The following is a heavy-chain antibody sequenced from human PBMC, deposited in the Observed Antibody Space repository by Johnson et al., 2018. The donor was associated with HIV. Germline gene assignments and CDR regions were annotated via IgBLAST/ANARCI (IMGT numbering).Heavy chain of an antibody. CDR3: ARVEPIRRAIDAFDI. CDR2: IKQDGSEK. V-gene: IGHV3-7*01. Sequence: EVQLVESGGGVVQPGRSLRLSCAASGFTFSNYWMSWVRQAPGKGLEWVANIKQDGSEKYYVDSVKGRFTISRDNAKNSLYLQLNSLRAEDTAVYYCARVEPIRRAIDAFDIWGQGTMVTVSS. J-gene: IGHJ3*02. CDR1: GFTFSNYW.